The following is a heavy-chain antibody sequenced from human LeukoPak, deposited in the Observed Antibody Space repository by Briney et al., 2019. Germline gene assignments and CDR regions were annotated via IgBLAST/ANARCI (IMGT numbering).Heavy chain of an antibody. CDR3: ARGPTYSYGRIDY. J-gene: IGHJ4*02. CDR1: GGSFSGYY. D-gene: IGHD5-18*01. V-gene: IGHV4-34*01. CDR2: INHSGST. Sequence: SETLSLTCAIYGGSFSGYYWSWIRQPPGKGLEWIGEINHSGSTNYNPSLKSRVTISVDTSKNRFSLKLSSVTAADTAVYYCARGPTYSYGRIDYWGQGTLVTVSS.